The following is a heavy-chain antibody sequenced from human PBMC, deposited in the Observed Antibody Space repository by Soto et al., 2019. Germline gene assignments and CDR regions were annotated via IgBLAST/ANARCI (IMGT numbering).Heavy chain of an antibody. CDR2: IWYDGSNK. D-gene: IGHD5-18*01. V-gene: IGHV3-33*01. J-gene: IGHJ3*01. Sequence: GWSLRLSCAASGFTFSSYGMHWVRQAPGKGLAWAAVIWYDGSNKYYTDSVKGRFTISRDNSTSTLYLQMNSLRAEDTAVYYCAIDHHSALVKEVSGTGTTVNVP. CDR3: AIDHHSALVKEV. CDR1: GFTFSSYG.